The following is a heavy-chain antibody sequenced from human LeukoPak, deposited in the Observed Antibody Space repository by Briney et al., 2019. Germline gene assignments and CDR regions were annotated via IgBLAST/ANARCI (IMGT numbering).Heavy chain of an antibody. D-gene: IGHD3-3*01. Sequence: PGGSLRLSCAASGFTFSSYAMHWVRQAPGKGLEYVSAISSNGGSTYYANSVKGRFTISRGNFKNTLYLQMGSLRAEDMAVYYCARVYYDFWSGYYDYWGQGTLVTVSS. J-gene: IGHJ4*02. CDR3: ARVYYDFWSGYYDY. CDR2: ISSNGGST. CDR1: GFTFSSYA. V-gene: IGHV3-64*01.